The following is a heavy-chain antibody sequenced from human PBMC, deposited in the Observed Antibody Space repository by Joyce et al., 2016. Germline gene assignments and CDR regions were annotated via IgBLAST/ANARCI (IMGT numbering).Heavy chain of an antibody. V-gene: IGHV3-30*04. J-gene: IGHJ4*02. CDR2: ISYDGKNT. CDR3: ARDGPKTTWDPGYYFDF. CDR1: GFTFSGHS. Sequence: QVKLVESGGGVVQPGRSLRLSCAASGFTFSGHSIHWVRQAPGKGLDWGAIISYDGKNTYYGDSMKGRFTISRDNSKNTVYLQVDSLRTEDTAVYYCARDGPKTTWDPGYYFDFWGQGTLVTVSS. D-gene: IGHD1-14*01.